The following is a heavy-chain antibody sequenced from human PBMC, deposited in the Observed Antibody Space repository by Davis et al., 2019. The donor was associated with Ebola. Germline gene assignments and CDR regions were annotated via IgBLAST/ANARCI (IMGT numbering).Heavy chain of an antibody. CDR2: IYAGDSDA. D-gene: IGHD5-24*01. Sequence: GESLKISCQGSGYSFSTYWIGWVRQMPGKGLEWMGIIYAGDSDARYSPSFEGQVTISVDRSLTTAYLQWSSLRASDTAIYYCARQESLYGYIDYWGQGTLITVSS. CDR1: GYSFSTYW. J-gene: IGHJ4*02. CDR3: ARQESLYGYIDY. V-gene: IGHV5-51*01.